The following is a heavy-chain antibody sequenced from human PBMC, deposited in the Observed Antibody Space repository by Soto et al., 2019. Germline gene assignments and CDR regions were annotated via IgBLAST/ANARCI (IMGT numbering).Heavy chain of an antibody. J-gene: IGHJ5*02. CDR3: ARDFCISGSGPGGANWFDP. CDR1: GYTFTRYG. D-gene: IGHD3-10*01. Sequence: ASVKVSCKASGYTFTRYGISWVRQAPGQGLEWMGWISGYNGDTKYAQKFQGRVTMTIDTSTSTAYMELGSLTSDDTAVYYCARDFCISGSGPGGANWFDPWGQGTLVTVSS. V-gene: IGHV1-18*01. CDR2: ISGYNGDT.